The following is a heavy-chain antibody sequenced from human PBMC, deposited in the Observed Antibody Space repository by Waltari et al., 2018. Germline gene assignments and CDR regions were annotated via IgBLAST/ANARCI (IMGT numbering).Heavy chain of an antibody. D-gene: IGHD6-19*01. CDR1: GGSISSYY. CDR2: IYYSGST. V-gene: IGHV4-59*01. Sequence: QVQLQESGPGLVKPSETLSLTCPVSGGSISSYYWSWIRQPPGKGLEWIGYIYYSGSTNYNPSLKSRVTISVDTSKNQFSLKLSSVTAADTAVYYCARGRAVAYFDYWGQGTLVTVSS. CDR3: ARGRAVAYFDY. J-gene: IGHJ4*02.